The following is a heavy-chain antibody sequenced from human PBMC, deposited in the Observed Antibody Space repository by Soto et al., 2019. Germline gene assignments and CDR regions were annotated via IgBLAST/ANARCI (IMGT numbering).Heavy chain of an antibody. CDR2: IYWDDDK. D-gene: IGHD6-19*01. V-gene: IGHV2-5*02. J-gene: IGHJ4*02. CDR3: AHRPRSGYSSGWAFGY. CDR1: GFSLSTSGVG. Sequence: SGPTLVNPTQTLTLTCTFSGFSLSTSGVGVGWIRQPPGKALEWLALIYWDDDKRYSPSLKSRLTITKDTSKNQVVLTMTNMDPVDTATYYCAHRPRSGYSSGWAFGYWGQGTLVTVSS.